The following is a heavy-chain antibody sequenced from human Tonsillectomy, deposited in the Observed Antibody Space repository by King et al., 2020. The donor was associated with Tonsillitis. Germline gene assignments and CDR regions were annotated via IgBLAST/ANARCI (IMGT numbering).Heavy chain of an antibody. D-gene: IGHD6-13*01. J-gene: IGHJ4*02. Sequence: QLQESGPGLVKPSETLSLTCAVSGYSISSGYYWGWIRQPPGKGLEWIGSIYHSGSTYYNPSLKSRVTISVDTYKKQFSLKLSSVTAADPAVYYCARGQIAAERNFDYWGQGTLVPVSS. CDR2: IYHSGST. CDR3: ARGQIAAERNFDY. V-gene: IGHV4-38-2*01. CDR1: GYSISSGYY.